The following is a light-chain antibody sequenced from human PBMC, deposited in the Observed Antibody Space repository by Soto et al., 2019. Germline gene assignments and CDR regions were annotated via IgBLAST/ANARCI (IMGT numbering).Light chain of an antibody. CDR3: QQYGSSPIT. J-gene: IGKJ5*01. CDR1: QSVSSN. CDR2: GAS. V-gene: IGKV3-15*01. Sequence: EIVMTHSPATLSVSPGERATLSFRASQSVSSNLAWYQQKPGQAPRLLIYGASTRATGIPARFSGSGSGTDFTLTISRLEPEDFAVYYCQQYGSSPITFGQGTRLEIK.